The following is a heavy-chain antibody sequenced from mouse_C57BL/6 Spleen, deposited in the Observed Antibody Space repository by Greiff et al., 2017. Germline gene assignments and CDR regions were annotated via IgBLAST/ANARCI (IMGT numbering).Heavy chain of an antibody. V-gene: IGHV1-69*01. CDR2: IDPSDSYT. CDR3: ARSSYGSSLFDY. CDR1: GYTFTSYW. D-gene: IGHD1-1*01. Sequence: VQLQQPGAELVMPGASVKLSCKASGYTFTSYWMHWVKQRPGQGLEWIGEIDPSDSYTNYNQKFKGKSTLTVDKSSSTAYMQLSSLTSEDSAVYYCARSSYGSSLFDYWGQGTTLTVSS. J-gene: IGHJ2*01.